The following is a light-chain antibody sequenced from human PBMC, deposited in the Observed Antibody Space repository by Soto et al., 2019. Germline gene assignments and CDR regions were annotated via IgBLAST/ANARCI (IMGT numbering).Light chain of an antibody. CDR2: VVS. CDR1: SVDVGAYDF. CDR3: SSYAGSSNV. Sequence: QSVLTQPHSVSGSPGQSVTISCTGTSVDVGAYDFVSWYQQHPGKAPKLLIYVVSGRPSGVPHRFSGSKSGNTASLTVSGLQAEDEADYYCSSYAGSSNVFGTGTKVTVL. V-gene: IGLV2-8*01. J-gene: IGLJ1*01.